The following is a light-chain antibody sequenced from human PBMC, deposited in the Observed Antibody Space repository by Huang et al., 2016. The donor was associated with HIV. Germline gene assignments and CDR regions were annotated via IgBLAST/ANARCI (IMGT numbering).Light chain of an antibody. V-gene: IGKV3-15*01. CDR1: QSVNTN. CDR2: AAS. Sequence: VMMSQSPATLAASPGERVTLSCGASQSVNTNLAWSQQQPGQPPRLLIYAASTRAPGVPARFAGSGAGTEFTLTIDSLQSDDFAVYYCQQYNKWPPEYTFGQGTRLEIK. CDR3: QQYNKWPPEYT. J-gene: IGKJ2*01.